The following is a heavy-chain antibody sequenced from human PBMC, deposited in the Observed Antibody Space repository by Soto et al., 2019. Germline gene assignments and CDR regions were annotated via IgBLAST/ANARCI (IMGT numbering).Heavy chain of an antibody. D-gene: IGHD5-18*01. CDR3: ARDILEGTAMARHYYYYGMDV. CDR2: ISYDGSNK. J-gene: IGHJ6*02. Sequence: GGSLRLSCAASGFTFSSYAMHWVRQAPGKGLEWVAVISYDGSNKYYADSVKGRFTISRDNSKNTLYLQMNSLRAEDTAVYYCARDILEGTAMARHYYYYGMDVWGQGTTVTVSS. CDR1: GFTFSSYA. V-gene: IGHV3-30-3*01.